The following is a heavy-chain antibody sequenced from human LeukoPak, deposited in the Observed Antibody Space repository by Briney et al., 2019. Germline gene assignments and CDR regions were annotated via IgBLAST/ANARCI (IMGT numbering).Heavy chain of an antibody. Sequence: PSETLSLTCAVYGGSFSGYYWSWIRQPPGKGLEWIGEINHSGSTNYNPSLKSRVTISVDTSKNQFSLKLSSVTAADTAVYYCARVLIAVAGTEDYWGQGTLVTVSS. V-gene: IGHV4-34*01. CDR3: ARVLIAVAGTEDY. J-gene: IGHJ4*02. CDR1: GGSFSGYY. D-gene: IGHD6-19*01. CDR2: INHSGST.